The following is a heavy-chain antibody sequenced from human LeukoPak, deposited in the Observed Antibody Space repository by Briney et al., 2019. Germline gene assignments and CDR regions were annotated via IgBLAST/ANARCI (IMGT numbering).Heavy chain of an antibody. D-gene: IGHD6-13*01. J-gene: IGHJ3*02. CDR2: ISAYNGNT. V-gene: IGHV1-18*01. Sequence: ASVKVSCKASGYTFTSYGIRWVRQAPGQGLEWMGWISAYNGNTNYAQKLQGRVTMTTDTSTSTAYMELRSLRSDDTAVYYCARIKAAAGAFDIWGQGTMVTVSS. CDR1: GYTFTSYG. CDR3: ARIKAAAGAFDI.